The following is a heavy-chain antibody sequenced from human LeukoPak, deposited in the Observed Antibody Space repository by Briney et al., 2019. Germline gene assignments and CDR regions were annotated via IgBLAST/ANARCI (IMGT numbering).Heavy chain of an antibody. CDR2: ISASGSST. CDR1: GFTFSSYA. D-gene: IGHD4-17*01. V-gene: IGHV3-23*01. Sequence: GGSLRLSCAASGFTFSSYAMNWVRQAPGKGLEWVSTISASGSSTYYADSVKGRFTVSRDNSKNTLYLQMNSLRAEDTAVYYCAKGAATVTSRFDYWGQGTLVTVSS. CDR3: AKGAATVTSRFDY. J-gene: IGHJ4*02.